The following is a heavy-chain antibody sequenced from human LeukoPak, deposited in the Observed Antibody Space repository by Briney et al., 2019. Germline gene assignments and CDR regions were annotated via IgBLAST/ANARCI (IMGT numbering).Heavy chain of an antibody. Sequence: DSDTRYSPSFQGQVTISAAKSISTAYLQWSSLKASDTAMYYCARHMGPYCSGGNCKGNFDYWGQGTLVTVSS. V-gene: IGHV5-51*01. D-gene: IGHD2-15*01. CDR2: DSDT. J-gene: IGHJ4*02. CDR3: ARHMGPYCSGGNCKGNFDY.